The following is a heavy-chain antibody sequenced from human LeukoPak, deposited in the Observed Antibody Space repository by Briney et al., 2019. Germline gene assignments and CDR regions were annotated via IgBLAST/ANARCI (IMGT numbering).Heavy chain of an antibody. J-gene: IGHJ4*02. D-gene: IGHD3-22*01. CDR1: GFTFSSYS. Sequence: KAGGSLRLSCAASGFTFSSYSMNWVRQAPGKGLERVSSISSSSSYIYYADSVKGRFTISRDNAKISLYLQMNSLRAEDTAVYHCAKDSSVYHYDSRSLDYWGLGTLVTVSS. CDR2: ISSSSSYI. CDR3: AKDSSVYHYDSRSLDY. V-gene: IGHV3-21*01.